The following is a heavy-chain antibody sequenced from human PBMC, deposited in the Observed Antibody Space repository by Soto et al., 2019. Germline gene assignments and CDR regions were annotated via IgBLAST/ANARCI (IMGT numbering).Heavy chain of an antibody. D-gene: IGHD1-26*01. CDR2: INYSGST. J-gene: IGHJ4*02. Sequence: SETLSLTCAVYGGCFSGCYWSWIRQPPGKGLEWIASINYSGSTNFNSSLRARVTISVDTSKNQFSLRLSSVTAADTAVYYCVRHGKRDLLFDYWGQGTLVTVSS. CDR3: VRHGKRDLLFDY. V-gene: IGHV4-34*01. CDR1: GGCFSGCY.